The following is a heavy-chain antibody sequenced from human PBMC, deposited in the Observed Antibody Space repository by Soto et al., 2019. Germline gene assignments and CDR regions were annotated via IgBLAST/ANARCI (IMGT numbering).Heavy chain of an antibody. V-gene: IGHV3-30-3*01. CDR3: ARRGPYCTNGVCYVDY. CDR2: ISYDGSNK. J-gene: IGHJ4*02. Sequence: QVQLVESGGGVVQPGRSLRLSCAASGFTFRSYAMHWVRQAPGKGLEWVAVISYDGSNKYYADSVKGRFTISRDNSKNTLYLQMNSLRAEDTAVYYCARRGPYCTNGVCYVDYWGQGTLVTVSS. D-gene: IGHD2-8*01. CDR1: GFTFRSYA.